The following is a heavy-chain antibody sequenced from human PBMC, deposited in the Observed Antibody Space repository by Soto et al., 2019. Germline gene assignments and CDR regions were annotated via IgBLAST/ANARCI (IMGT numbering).Heavy chain of an antibody. CDR2: INHSGST. V-gene: IGHV4-34*01. CDR3: ARENITGLFDY. D-gene: IGHD3-3*01. Sequence: QVQLQQWGAGLLKPSETLSLTCAVYGGSFSGYYWTWIRQPPGTGLEWIGEINHSGSTTYTPSLTSRVTISVATSKIQFSLKLTSVTAADTAVYYCARENITGLFDYWGQGTLVTVSS. J-gene: IGHJ4*02. CDR1: GGSFSGYY.